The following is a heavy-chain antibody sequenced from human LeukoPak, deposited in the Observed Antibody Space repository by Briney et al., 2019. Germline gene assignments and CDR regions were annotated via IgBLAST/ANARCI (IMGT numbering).Heavy chain of an antibody. V-gene: IGHV4-34*01. J-gene: IGHJ5*02. CDR2: INHSGST. D-gene: IGHD3-3*01. CDR1: GGSFSGYY. Sequence: SETLSLTCAVYGGSFSGYYWSWIRQPPGKGLEWIGEINHSGSTNYSPSLKSRVTISVDTSKNQFSLKLSSVTAADTAVYYCARGTPLGVNWFDPWGQGTLVTVSS. CDR3: ARGTPLGVNWFDP.